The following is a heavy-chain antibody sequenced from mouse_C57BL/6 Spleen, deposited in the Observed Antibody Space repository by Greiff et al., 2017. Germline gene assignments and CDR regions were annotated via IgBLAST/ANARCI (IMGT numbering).Heavy chain of an antibody. J-gene: IGHJ1*03. CDR2: ISGGGGNT. CDR1: GFTFSSYT. V-gene: IGHV5-9*01. Sequence: EVMLVESGGGLVKPGGSLKLSCAASGFTFSSYTMSWVRQTPEKRLEWVATISGGGGNTYYPDSVKGRFTISIDNAKSTLYLQMSSLSSEDTALYFCARANYYGSSYWYFDVWGTGTTVTVSS. CDR3: ARANYYGSSYWYFDV. D-gene: IGHD1-1*01.